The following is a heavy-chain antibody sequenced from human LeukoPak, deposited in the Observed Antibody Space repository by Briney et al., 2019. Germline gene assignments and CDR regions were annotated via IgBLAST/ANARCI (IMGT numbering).Heavy chain of an antibody. V-gene: IGHV3-21*01. CDR3: ARVLHFDWLLYY. CDR2: ISSSSSYI. D-gene: IGHD3-9*01. CDR1: GFTFSSYS. Sequence: PGGSLRLSCAASGFTFSSYSMNWVRQAPGKGLEWVSSISSSSSYIYYADSVKGRFTISRDNAKNSLYLQMNSLRAEDTAVYFCARVLHFDWLLYYWGQGTPVTVSS. J-gene: IGHJ4*02.